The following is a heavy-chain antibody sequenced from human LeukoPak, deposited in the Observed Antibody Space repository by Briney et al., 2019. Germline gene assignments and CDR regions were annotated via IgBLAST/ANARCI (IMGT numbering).Heavy chain of an antibody. D-gene: IGHD3-9*01. V-gene: IGHV1-18*01. CDR1: GYTFANYG. CDR3: ARVPSGGYDFLTNYYYYYGLDV. J-gene: IGHJ6*02. CDR2: ISADSGNT. Sequence: ASVKVSCKASGYTFANYGISWVRQAPGQGLEWIGWISADSGNTKYAQKLQDRVTLTTDTSTTTAYMELRSLRSDDTAVYYCARVPSGGYDFLTNYYYYYGLDVWGQGTAVTVSS.